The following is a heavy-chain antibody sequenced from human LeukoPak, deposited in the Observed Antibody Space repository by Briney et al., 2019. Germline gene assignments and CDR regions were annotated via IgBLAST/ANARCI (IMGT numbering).Heavy chain of an antibody. CDR1: GFTFSSYS. V-gene: IGHV3-21*01. Sequence: GGSLRLSCAASGFTFSSYSMNWVRQAPGKGLEWVSYISNSSSYIYYADSVKGRFTISRDNAKTSLYLQMNSLRAEDTAVYYCARDDHYYYYGMDVWGQGTTVTVSS. CDR2: ISNSSSYI. CDR3: ARDDHYYYYGMDV. J-gene: IGHJ6*02.